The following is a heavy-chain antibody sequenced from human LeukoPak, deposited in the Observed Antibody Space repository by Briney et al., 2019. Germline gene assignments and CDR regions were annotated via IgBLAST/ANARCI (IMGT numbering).Heavy chain of an antibody. Sequence: SETLSLTCAVYGGSFSGYYWSWIRQPPGKGLEWIGEINHSGSTNYNPSLKSRVTISVDTSKNQFSLKLSSVTAADTAVYYCAAWSGYHYYFDYWGQGTLVTVSS. V-gene: IGHV4-34*01. J-gene: IGHJ4*02. CDR3: AAWSGYHYYFDY. CDR1: GGSFSGYY. D-gene: IGHD3-3*01. CDR2: INHSGST.